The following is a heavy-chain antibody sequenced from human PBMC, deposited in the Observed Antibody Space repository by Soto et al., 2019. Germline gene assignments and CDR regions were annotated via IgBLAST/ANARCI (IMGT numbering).Heavy chain of an antibody. Sequence: VQLVQSGAEVKKPGESLKISCKGSGYSFTTYRIGWIRQMPGKGLEWMGIIYPGDSETRYSPSFQGRVTISADKSNTTAYLQWSGLKASDTSMYYCARKRIEAAFDAFDIWGQGTMVTVSS. J-gene: IGHJ3*02. CDR2: IYPGDSET. CDR1: GYSFTTYR. CDR3: ARKRIEAAFDAFDI. D-gene: IGHD6-13*01. V-gene: IGHV5-51*03.